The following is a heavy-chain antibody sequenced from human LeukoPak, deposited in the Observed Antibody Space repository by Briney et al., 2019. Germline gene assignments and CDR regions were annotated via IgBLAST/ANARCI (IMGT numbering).Heavy chain of an antibody. V-gene: IGHV3-53*05. CDR3: AKDRPLVVPRSLTRRGSPTGD. Sequence: GGSLRLSCAASGFTVSNNYMSWVRQAPGKKLEWVSDIYSDGTTFYADSVKGRFTISRDNSKNTLYLQMNSLRAEDTAVYYCAKDRPLVVPRSLTRRGSPTGDWGQGTLVTVSS. CDR2: IYSDGTT. J-gene: IGHJ4*02. D-gene: IGHD2-15*01. CDR1: GFTVSNNY.